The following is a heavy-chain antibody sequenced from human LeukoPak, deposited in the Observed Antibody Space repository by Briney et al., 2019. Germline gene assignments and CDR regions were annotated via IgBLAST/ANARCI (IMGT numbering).Heavy chain of an antibody. J-gene: IGHJ4*02. D-gene: IGHD6-6*01. V-gene: IGHV1-18*01. CDR3: ARAWKEYSSSTLDY. CDR2: ISAYNGNT. Sequence: ASVKVSCKASGYTFTSYGISWVRQAPGQGLEWMGWISAYNGNTNYAQKLQGRVTMTTDTSTSTAYMELRSLRSEDTAVYYCARAWKEYSSSTLDYWGQGTLVTVSS. CDR1: GYTFTSYG.